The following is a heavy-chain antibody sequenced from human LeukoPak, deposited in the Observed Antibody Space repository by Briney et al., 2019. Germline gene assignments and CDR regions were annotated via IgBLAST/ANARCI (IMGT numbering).Heavy chain of an antibody. CDR2: IYYSGST. CDR3: ARTIKSGYYQYFDY. Sequence: PSETLSLTCTVSGGSNSSSYWSWIRHPPGKGLEWIGYIYYSGSTNRNPSLKSRVTISIDTSKKQFSLKLSSVTAADTAVYYCARTIKSGYYQYFDYWGQGTLVTVSS. J-gene: IGHJ4*02. CDR1: GGSNSSSY. D-gene: IGHD3-3*01. V-gene: IGHV4-59*01.